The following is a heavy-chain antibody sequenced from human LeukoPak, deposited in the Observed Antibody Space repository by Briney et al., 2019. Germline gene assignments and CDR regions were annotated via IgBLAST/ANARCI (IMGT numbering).Heavy chain of an antibody. CDR3: AKDPPYYYDSSGLNDY. V-gene: IGHV3-23*01. CDR2: ISGSGGST. J-gene: IGHJ4*02. D-gene: IGHD3-22*01. CDR1: GFTFSSYA. Sequence: QTGGSLRLSCAASGFTFSSYAMSWVRQAPGKGLEWVSAISGSGGSTYYADSVKGRFTISRDNSKNTLYLQMNSLRAEDTAVYYCAKDPPYYYDSSGLNDYWGQGTLVTVSS.